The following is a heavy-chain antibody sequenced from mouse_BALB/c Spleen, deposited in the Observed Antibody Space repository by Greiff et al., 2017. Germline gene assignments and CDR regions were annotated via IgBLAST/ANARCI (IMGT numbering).Heavy chain of an antibody. D-gene: IGHD1-2*01. Sequence: QVQLQQPGAELVKPGASVKMSCKASGYTFTSYNMHWVKQTPGQGLEWIGAIYPGNGDTSYNQKFKGKATLTADKSSSTAYMQLSSLTSEDSAVYYCARSATGAMDYWGQGTSVTVSS. CDR2: IYPGNGDT. V-gene: IGHV1-12*01. J-gene: IGHJ4*01. CDR3: ARSATGAMDY. CDR1: GYTFTSYN.